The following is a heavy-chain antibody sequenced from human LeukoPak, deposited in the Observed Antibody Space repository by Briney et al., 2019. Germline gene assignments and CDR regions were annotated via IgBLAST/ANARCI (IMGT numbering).Heavy chain of an antibody. Sequence: GGSLRLSCAASGFTFSSYSMNWVRQAPGKGLEWVSSISTSGSYIHYADSVKGRFTISRDNAKNSLYLQMNSLRAEDTAVYYCARDKAVAESGRYYYYMDVWGKGTTVTVSS. D-gene: IGHD6-19*01. J-gene: IGHJ6*03. CDR1: GFTFSSYS. V-gene: IGHV3-21*01. CDR2: ISTSGSYI. CDR3: ARDKAVAESGRYYYYMDV.